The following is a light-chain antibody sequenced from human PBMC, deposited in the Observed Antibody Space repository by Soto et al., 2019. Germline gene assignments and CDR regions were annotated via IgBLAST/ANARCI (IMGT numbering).Light chain of an antibody. CDR2: EVT. V-gene: IGLV2-14*01. Sequence: QSALTQPASVSGSPGQSITVSCTGTSSDIGGHNYVSWYQQHPGKAPKLMVYEVTNRPSGVSDRFSGSKSGNTASLTISGLQADDEGYYYCSSYTSRSTLYVFGTGTKLTVL. J-gene: IGLJ1*01. CDR3: SSYTSRSTLYV. CDR1: SSDIGGHNY.